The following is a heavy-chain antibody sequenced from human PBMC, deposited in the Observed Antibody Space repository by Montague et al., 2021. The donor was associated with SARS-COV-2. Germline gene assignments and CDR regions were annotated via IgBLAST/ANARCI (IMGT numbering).Heavy chain of an antibody. D-gene: IGHD3-22*01. CDR3: ARGHLSVSMIVVVFTSASYYFDY. CDR1: GGSFGGDH. Sequence: SETLSLTCGVYGGSFGGDHWSWIRQPPGKGLEWIGDIKQSGSTNYNPSLKSRVTISVDTSRNQFSLKLTSVTAADTAVYFCARGHLSVSMIVVVFTSASYYFDYWGQGALGTVSS. J-gene: IGHJ4*02. V-gene: IGHV4-34*01. CDR2: IKQSGST.